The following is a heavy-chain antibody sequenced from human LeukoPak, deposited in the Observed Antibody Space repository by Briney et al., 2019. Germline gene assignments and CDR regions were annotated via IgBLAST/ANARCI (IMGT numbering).Heavy chain of an antibody. J-gene: IGHJ3*02. CDR3: ARGNSSSWYQLVDAFDI. V-gene: IGHV4-34*01. D-gene: IGHD6-13*01. CDR2: IIHSGST. CDR1: GGSFSGYY. Sequence: SETLSLTCAVYGGSFSGYYWSWIRQPPGKGLEWLGEIIHSGSTNYNPSLKSRVTISVDTSKNQFSLKLSSVAAADTAVYYCARGNSSSWYQLVDAFDIWGQGTMVTVSS.